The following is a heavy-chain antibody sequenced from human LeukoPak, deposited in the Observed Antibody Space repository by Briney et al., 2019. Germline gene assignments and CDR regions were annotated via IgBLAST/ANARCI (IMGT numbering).Heavy chain of an antibody. CDR3: ARAYRWTLIDY. D-gene: IGHD4-23*01. V-gene: IGHV1-18*04. Sequence: GASVKVSCKASGYTFTSYGISWARQAPGQGLEWMGWISAYNGNTNYAQKFQGRVTMTTDTSTDIAYMDLRSLRSDDTAVYFCARAYRWTLIDYWGQGTLVTVSS. CDR1: GYTFTSYG. J-gene: IGHJ4*02. CDR2: ISAYNGNT.